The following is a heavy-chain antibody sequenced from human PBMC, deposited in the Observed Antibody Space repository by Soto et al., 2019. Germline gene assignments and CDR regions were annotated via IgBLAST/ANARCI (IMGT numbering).Heavy chain of an antibody. CDR3: AKDLSWGQCDY. CDR2: INTDGTTT. Sequence: EVQLVESGGGLVQPGGSLRLSWAGSGFTFSNTWLHWVRQDPEKGLVWVSTINTDGTTTQYADSVKGRFTVTRDNAKNTLYLQMNSLRVEDTAVYFCAKDLSWGQCDYWGQGTLVTVSS. V-gene: IGHV3-74*03. D-gene: IGHD3-16*01. J-gene: IGHJ4*02. CDR1: GFTFSNTW.